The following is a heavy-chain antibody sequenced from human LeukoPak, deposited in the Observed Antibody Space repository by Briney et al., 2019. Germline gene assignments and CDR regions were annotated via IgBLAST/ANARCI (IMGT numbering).Heavy chain of an antibody. CDR2: IKYDGTEK. Sequence: GGSLRLSCAASRLNYKFWMIWVRQAPGRGLQWVANIKYDGTEKNYVESVRGRFTIELDNATTSVFLQMTGLRVDDTAIYYCASQQDLEFIRSSGGYYSDVWGQGSLVTVSS. D-gene: IGHD3-16*01. V-gene: IGHV3-7*01. CDR1: RLNYKFW. CDR3: ASQQDLEFIRSSGGYYSDV. J-gene: IGHJ4*02.